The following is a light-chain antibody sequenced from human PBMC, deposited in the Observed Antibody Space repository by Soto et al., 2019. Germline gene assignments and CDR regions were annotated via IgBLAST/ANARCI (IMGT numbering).Light chain of an antibody. J-gene: IGLJ2*01. CDR3: SSYVGSSIVV. CDR2: EGS. V-gene: IGLV2-23*01. Sequence: QSALTQPASVSGSPGQSITISCVGSYNLVSWYQQHPGKAPKLMIYEGSKRPSGVSDRFSGSQSGNTASLTISGLQAEDEADYYCSSYVGSSIVVFGGGTKLTVL. CDR1: VGSYNL.